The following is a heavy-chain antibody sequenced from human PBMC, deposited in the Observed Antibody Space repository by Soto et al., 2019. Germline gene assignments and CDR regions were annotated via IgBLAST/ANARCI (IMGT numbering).Heavy chain of an antibody. CDR1: GFTFSSYG. J-gene: IGHJ6*02. CDR3: AKDRHGYSSSPYYYYGMDV. V-gene: IGHV3-30*18. CDR2: ISYDGSNK. D-gene: IGHD6-6*01. Sequence: GGSLRLSCAASGFTFSSYGMHWVRQAPGKGLEWVAVISYDGSNKYYADSVKGRFTISRDNSKNTLYLQMNSLRAEDTAVYYCAKDRHGYSSSPYYYYGMDVWGQGTTVTVSS.